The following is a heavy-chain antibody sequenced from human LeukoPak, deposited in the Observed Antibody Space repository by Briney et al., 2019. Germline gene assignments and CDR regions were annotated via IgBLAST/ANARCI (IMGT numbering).Heavy chain of an antibody. CDR1: GFTFSHYY. D-gene: IGHD1-1*01. CDR2: ISSSGSIL. Sequence: GGSLRLSCAASGFTFSHYYMSWIRQAPGKGLEGVSYISSSGSILYYADSVKGRFTISRDNAKNSLYLQTNSLRAEDTAVYYCARDSSNSYDYWGQGTLVTVSS. CDR3: ARDSSNSYDY. V-gene: IGHV3-11*04. J-gene: IGHJ4*02.